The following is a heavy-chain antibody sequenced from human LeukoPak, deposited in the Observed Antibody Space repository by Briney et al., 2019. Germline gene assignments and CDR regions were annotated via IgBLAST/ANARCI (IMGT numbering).Heavy chain of an antibody. Sequence: PGGSLRLSCAASGFDFNDFAMTWVRQAPGKGLEWVSSMSGSGDTTQYAPSVKGRFTISRDNAKKTLYLEMNSLRAGDTAVYYCARGGIVVTPRAFDIWGQGTMVAVSS. D-gene: IGHD4-23*01. CDR2: MSGSGDTT. CDR1: GFDFNDFA. V-gene: IGHV3-23*01. CDR3: ARGGIVVTPRAFDI. J-gene: IGHJ3*02.